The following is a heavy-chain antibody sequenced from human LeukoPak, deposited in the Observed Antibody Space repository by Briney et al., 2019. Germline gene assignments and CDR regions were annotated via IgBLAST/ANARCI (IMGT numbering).Heavy chain of an antibody. Sequence: GGSLRLSCTASGFTFSDYYMSWIRQAPGKGLEWVSYISSSGSTIYYADSVKGRFTISRDNAKNSLYLQMNSLRAEDTAVYYCARDGYDSSGYYYKGVYWGQGTLVTVSS. D-gene: IGHD3-22*01. V-gene: IGHV3-11*01. CDR2: ISSSGSTI. J-gene: IGHJ4*02. CDR1: GFTFSDYY. CDR3: ARDGYDSSGYYYKGVY.